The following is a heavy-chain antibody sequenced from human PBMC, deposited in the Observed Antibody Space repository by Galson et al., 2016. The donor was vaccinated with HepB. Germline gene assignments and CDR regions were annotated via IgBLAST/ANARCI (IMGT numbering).Heavy chain of an antibody. CDR2: IYSSGST. CDR1: GESFSDYY. V-gene: IGHV4-59*01. J-gene: IGHJ3*01. CDR3: ARAGYFFDGSAYSPDAFDV. Sequence: SETLSLTCDVSGESFSDYYWSWIRQPPGKGLEWIGYIYSSGSTNYNPSPKSRFTISVDTSKNQFSLRLSSVTAADTAVFYCARAGYFFDGSAYSPDAFDVWGQGTVVTVSS. D-gene: IGHD3-22*01.